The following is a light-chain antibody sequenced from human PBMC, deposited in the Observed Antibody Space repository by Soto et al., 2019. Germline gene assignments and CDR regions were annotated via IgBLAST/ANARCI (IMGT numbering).Light chain of an antibody. CDR1: QSISSW. J-gene: IGKJ4*01. CDR3: QQYNSYVT. CDR2: DAS. V-gene: IGKV1-5*01. Sequence: DIQMTQSPSTLSASVGDRVTNTCRASQSISSWLAWYQQKPGKAPKLLIYDASSLESGVPSRFSGSGSGTEFTLTISSLQPDDFATYYCQQYNSYVTFGGGTKVDIK.